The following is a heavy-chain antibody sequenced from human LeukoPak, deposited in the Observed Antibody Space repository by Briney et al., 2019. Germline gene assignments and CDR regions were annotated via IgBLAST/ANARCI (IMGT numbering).Heavy chain of an antibody. Sequence: ASVKVSCKASVYTLTVYYIHWVRQAPGQGGEWMGRINPNSGGTNCAQMFQGRVTLTRDTSISTAYIELSRLSSDDTAVYYSASDGKETADRNTALDYWGQGSLVTVSS. CDR2: INPNSGGT. CDR1: VYTLTVYY. CDR3: ASDGKETADRNTALDY. D-gene: IGHD2-21*02. V-gene: IGHV1-2*06. J-gene: IGHJ4*02.